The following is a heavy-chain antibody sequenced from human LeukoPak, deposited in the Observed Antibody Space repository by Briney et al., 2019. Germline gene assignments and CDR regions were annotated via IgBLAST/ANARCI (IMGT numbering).Heavy chain of an antibody. CDR1: GFIFSTYG. V-gene: IGHV3-30*02. Sequence: GGSLRLSCVASGFIFSTYGMHWVRQAPGKGLEWVACIRHDGNTKYYAESVKGRFTISRDNSKNTLYLQMNSLRAEDTAVYYCAKLGGRFSDYYFDYWGQGTPVTVSS. CDR3: AKLGGRFSDYYFDY. J-gene: IGHJ4*02. CDR2: IRHDGNTK. D-gene: IGHD1-26*01.